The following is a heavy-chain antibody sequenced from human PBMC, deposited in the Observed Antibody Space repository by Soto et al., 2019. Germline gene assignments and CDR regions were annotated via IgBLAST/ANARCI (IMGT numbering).Heavy chain of an antibody. CDR3: ARGQRRGGSSGWSL. Sequence: QVQLQQWGAGQLKPSETLSLTCAVHGESFSGYGGPFSGYYWSWIRQTPGRGLEWIGEINHRGGANYKPPLKSRVTISGDTSKNQFSLNLNSVTAADTAVYYCARGQRRGGSSGWSLWGQGTLVTVSS. J-gene: IGHJ4*02. CDR2: INHRGGA. CDR1: GGPFSGYY. V-gene: IGHV4-34*02. D-gene: IGHD6-19*01.